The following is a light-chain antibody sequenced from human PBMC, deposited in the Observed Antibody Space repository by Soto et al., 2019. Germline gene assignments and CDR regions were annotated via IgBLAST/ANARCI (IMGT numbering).Light chain of an antibody. Sequence: ERVMTQSPATLSVSPGERATLSCRASQSVSSNLAWYQQKPGQAPRLLIYGASTRATGIPASFSGSGSGTEFTLTISSLQAEDFAVYYCQHYNNWPYTFGQGTKLEIK. V-gene: IGKV3-15*01. CDR3: QHYNNWPYT. CDR1: QSVSSN. J-gene: IGKJ2*01. CDR2: GAS.